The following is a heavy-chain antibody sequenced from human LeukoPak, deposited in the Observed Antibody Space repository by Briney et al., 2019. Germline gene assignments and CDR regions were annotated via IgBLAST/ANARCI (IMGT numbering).Heavy chain of an antibody. Sequence: GSLRLSCAASGFTFDDYAMHWVRQAPGKGLEWVSGISWNSGSIGYADSVKGRFTISRDNAKNSLYLQMNSLRAEDTALYYCAKVQDTLVRGALDYWGQGTLVTVSS. CDR2: ISWNSGSI. V-gene: IGHV3-9*01. D-gene: IGHD3-10*01. CDR3: AKVQDTLVRGALDY. CDR1: GFTFDDYA. J-gene: IGHJ4*02.